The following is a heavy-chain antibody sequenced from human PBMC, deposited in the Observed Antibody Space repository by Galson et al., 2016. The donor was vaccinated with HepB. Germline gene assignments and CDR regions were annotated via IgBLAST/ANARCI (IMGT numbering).Heavy chain of an antibody. J-gene: IGHJ4*02. Sequence: SLRLSCAASGFIFSNYGMHWVRQAPGKGLEWVAVISYDGSFKDYADAVNGRFTISRANSRSTLYLQMNSLRTEDTAVYYCANMKRTSPYCSGTNCFSRLWGPPFDYWGQGTLVTISS. CDR3: ANMKRTSPYCSGTNCFSRLWGPPFDY. CDR1: GFIFSNYG. D-gene: IGHD2-2*01. CDR2: ISYDGSFK. V-gene: IGHV3-30*18.